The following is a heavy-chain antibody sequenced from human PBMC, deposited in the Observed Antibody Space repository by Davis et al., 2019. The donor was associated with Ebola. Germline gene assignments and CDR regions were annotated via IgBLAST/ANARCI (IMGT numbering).Heavy chain of an antibody. CDR3: AEGDRTVLYYDTSLNS. D-gene: IGHD3-22*01. J-gene: IGHJ1*01. CDR1: GFTFSSYA. CDR2: TSGGGGNT. Sequence: GESLKISCAASGFTFSSYAMSWVRQAPGKGLEWVSGTSGGGGNTYYADSVEGRFTISRDNSRNTLYLQMNRLRAEDTAVYYCAEGDRTVLYYDTSLNSWGQGTLVTVSS. V-gene: IGHV3-23*01.